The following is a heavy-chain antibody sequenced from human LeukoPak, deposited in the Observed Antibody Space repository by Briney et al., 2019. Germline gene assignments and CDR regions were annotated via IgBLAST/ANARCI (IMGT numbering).Heavy chain of an antibody. CDR1: GFTFDDYG. D-gene: IGHD6-6*01. CDR2: INWNGGST. CDR3: ARDPEQLVTLVDYYYYYGMDV. J-gene: IGHJ6*02. Sequence: PGGSLRLSCAASGFTFDDYGMSWVRQAPGKGLEWVSGINWNGGSTGYADSVKGRFTISRDNSKNTLYLQMNSLRAEDTAVYYCARDPEQLVTLVDYYYYYGMDVWGQGTTVTVSS. V-gene: IGHV3-20*04.